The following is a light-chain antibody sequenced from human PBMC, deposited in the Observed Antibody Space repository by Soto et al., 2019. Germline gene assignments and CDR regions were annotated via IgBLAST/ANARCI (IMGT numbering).Light chain of an antibody. CDR1: SSDIGSNY. Sequence: QSVLTQPPSVSAAPGQKVTISCSGRSSDIGSNYVSWYQHLPGTAPKLLIYDNHKRPSGIPDRISGSKSGTSATLAITGLQTADEADYYCGTWDNSQSVPYVFGPGTKLTVL. CDR3: GTWDNSQSVPYV. V-gene: IGLV1-51*01. CDR2: DNH. J-gene: IGLJ1*01.